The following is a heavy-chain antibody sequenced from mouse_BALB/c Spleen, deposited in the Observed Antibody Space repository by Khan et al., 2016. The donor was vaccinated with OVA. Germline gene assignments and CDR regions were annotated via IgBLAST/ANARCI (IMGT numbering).Heavy chain of an antibody. D-gene: IGHD2-2*01. CDR2: INPSNGDT. V-gene: IGHV1-53*01. Sequence: QVQLKQSGAELVKPGASVRLSCKASGYTFTSYYLYWVKQRPGQGLEWIGDINPSNGDTNFNEKFKSKATLTVDKSSSTAYIHLNSLTSEDSAVYYCTRPGYGSVAYWGQGTLVTVSA. J-gene: IGHJ3*01. CDR1: GYTFTSYY. CDR3: TRPGYGSVAY.